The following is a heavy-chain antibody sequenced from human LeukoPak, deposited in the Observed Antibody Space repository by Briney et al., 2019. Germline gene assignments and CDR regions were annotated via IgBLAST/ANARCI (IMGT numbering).Heavy chain of an antibody. CDR3: ARHRRYSNYVTRYVDY. V-gene: IGHV4-4*07. J-gene: IGHJ4*02. CDR2: IYTSGST. Sequence: SETLSLTCTVSGVSISSYNLRWIRQPAGKGLEWIGRIYTSGSTTYNASLKSRVTMSVDTSKNQFSMKLSSVTAADTAVYYCARHRRYSNYVTRYVDYWGQGNLVTVSS. CDR1: GVSISSYN. D-gene: IGHD4-11*01.